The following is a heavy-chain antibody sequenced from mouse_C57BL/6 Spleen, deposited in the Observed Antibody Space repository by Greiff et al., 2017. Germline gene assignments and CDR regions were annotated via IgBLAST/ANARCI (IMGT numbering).Heavy chain of an antibody. D-gene: IGHD4-1*01. CDR1: GYAFSSSW. CDR2: IYPGDGDT. J-gene: IGHJ2*01. Sequence: VKLMESGPELVKPGASVKISCKASGYAFSSSWMHWVKQRPGKGLEWIGRIYPGDGDTNYNGKFKGKATLTADKSSSTAYMQLSSLTSEDSAVYFCARAYWDYWGQGTTLTVSS. V-gene: IGHV1-82*01. CDR3: ARAYWDY.